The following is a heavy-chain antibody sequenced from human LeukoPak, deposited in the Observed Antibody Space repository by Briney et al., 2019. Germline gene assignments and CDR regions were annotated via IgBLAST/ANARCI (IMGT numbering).Heavy chain of an antibody. D-gene: IGHD3-16*01. CDR3: AKDSGPFTTWGLKDRHFDY. V-gene: IGHV1-2*02. CDR2: INPNSGGT. CDR1: GYTFTGYY. J-gene: IGHJ4*02. Sequence: ASVKVSCKASGYTFTGYYMHWVRQAPGQGLEWMGWINPNSGGTNYAQKFQGRVTMTRDTSISTAYMELSRLRPDDTAVYYCAKDSGPFTTWGLKDRHFDYWGQGSLVTVSS.